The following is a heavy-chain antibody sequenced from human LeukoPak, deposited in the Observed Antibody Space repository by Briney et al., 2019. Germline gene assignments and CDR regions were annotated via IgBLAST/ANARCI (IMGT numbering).Heavy chain of an antibody. CDR2: INHSGST. J-gene: IGHJ4*02. CDR3: ARTLERWLQPRFDY. V-gene: IGHV4-39*07. CDR1: GGSISSSSYY. D-gene: IGHD5-24*01. Sequence: SETLSLTCTVSGGSISSSSYYWGWIRQPPGKGLEWIGEINHSGSTNYNPSLKSRVTISVDTSKNQFSLKLSSVTAADTAVYYCARTLERWLQPRFDYWGQGTLVTVSS.